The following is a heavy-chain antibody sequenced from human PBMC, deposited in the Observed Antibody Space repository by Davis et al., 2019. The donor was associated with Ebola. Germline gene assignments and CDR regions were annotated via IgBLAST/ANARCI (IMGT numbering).Heavy chain of an antibody. CDR1: GFAFSIHW. D-gene: IGHD2-2*01. Sequence: GESLKISCAAASGFAFSIHWMTWVRQAPGKGLEWVANIGQDGGETYYADSVKGRFAISRDNAKNSLYLQMNSLRAEDTAIYYCARDAVPAAQDYWGQGTLVTVSS. V-gene: IGHV3-7*03. CDR3: ARDAVPAAQDY. J-gene: IGHJ4*02. CDR2: IGQDGGET.